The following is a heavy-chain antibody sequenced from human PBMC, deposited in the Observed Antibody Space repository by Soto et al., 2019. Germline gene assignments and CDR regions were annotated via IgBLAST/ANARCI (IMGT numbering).Heavy chain of an antibody. V-gene: IGHV3-23*01. D-gene: IGHD2-21*01. Sequence: PGGSLRLSCAASGFTFSSYAMSWVRQAPGKGLEWVSAISGSGGSTYYADSVKGRSTISRDNSRNTLYLQMNSLRAEDTAVYYCAKGLGYGGDKGFDYWGQGTLVTVSS. CDR2: ISGSGGST. CDR3: AKGLGYGGDKGFDY. CDR1: GFTFSSYA. J-gene: IGHJ4*02.